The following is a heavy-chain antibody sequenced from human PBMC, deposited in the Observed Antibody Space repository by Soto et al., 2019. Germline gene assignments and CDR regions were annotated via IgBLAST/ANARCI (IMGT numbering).Heavy chain of an antibody. CDR2: IYYSGST. CDR1: GGSISSGDYY. Sequence: ASETLSLTCTVSGGSISSGDYYWSWIRQPPGKGLEWIGYIYYSGSTYYNPSLKSRVTISVDTSKNQFSLKLSSVTAADTAVYYCARAGTYCSGGSCYSLLDYWGQGTLVTVSS. J-gene: IGHJ4*02. V-gene: IGHV4-30-4*01. CDR3: ARAGTYCSGGSCYSLLDY. D-gene: IGHD2-15*01.